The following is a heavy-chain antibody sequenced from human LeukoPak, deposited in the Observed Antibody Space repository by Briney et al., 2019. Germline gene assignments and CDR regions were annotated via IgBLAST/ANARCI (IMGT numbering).Heavy chain of an antibody. CDR2: INPNSGGT. CDR3: ARDGSIAAAGNYYYYMDV. D-gene: IGHD6-13*01. Sequence: ASVKVSCKASGYTFTGYYMHWVRQAPGQGLEWMGWINPNSGGTNYAQKFQGRVTMTRDTSISTAYMELSRLRSDDTAVYYCARDGSIAAAGNYYYYMDVWGKGTTVTISS. V-gene: IGHV1-2*02. J-gene: IGHJ6*03. CDR1: GYTFTGYY.